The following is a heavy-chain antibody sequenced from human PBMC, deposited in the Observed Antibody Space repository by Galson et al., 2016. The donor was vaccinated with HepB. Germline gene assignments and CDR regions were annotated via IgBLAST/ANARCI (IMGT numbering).Heavy chain of an antibody. CDR2: ISYDGSHK. Sequence: SLRLSCAASGFTFSTYAMHWVRQAPGKGLEWVAVISYDGSHKHYRDSVKGRFTISRDNSKNTLYLQMNSLRRGDTAVYYCARPRRWPQYYYGLDVWGQGTTVTVSS. D-gene: IGHD5-24*01. J-gene: IGHJ6*02. CDR1: GFTFSTYA. V-gene: IGHV3-30-3*01. CDR3: ARPRRWPQYYYGLDV.